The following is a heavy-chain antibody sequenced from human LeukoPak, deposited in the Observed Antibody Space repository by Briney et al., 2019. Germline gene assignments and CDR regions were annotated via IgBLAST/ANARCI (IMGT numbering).Heavy chain of an antibody. D-gene: IGHD6-13*01. J-gene: IGHJ4*02. CDR1: GFSFSSNW. CDR2: INEDGSAK. Sequence: GGSLRLSCAASGFSFSSNWMSWVRQAPGKGLEWVANINEDGSAKYHVDSVKGRFTVSRDNAKNSLYLQMNSLRAEDTAVYYCARDLAAAHWGQGTLVTVSS. V-gene: IGHV3-7*01. CDR3: ARDLAAAH.